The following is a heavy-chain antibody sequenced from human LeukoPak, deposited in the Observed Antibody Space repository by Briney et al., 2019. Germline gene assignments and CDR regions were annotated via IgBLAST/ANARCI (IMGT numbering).Heavy chain of an antibody. CDR1: GGSIGSSSHY. V-gene: IGHV4-39*07. J-gene: IGHJ4*02. CDR2: IYYIGST. CDR3: ATTTIRLGY. Sequence: SETLSLTCAVSGGSIGSSSHYWGWIRQPPGEGLEWIGSIYYIGSTYYNPSLKSRVTISVDTSKNQFSLKLSSVTAADTAVYYCATTTIRLGYWGQGTLVTVSS. D-gene: IGHD1-26*01.